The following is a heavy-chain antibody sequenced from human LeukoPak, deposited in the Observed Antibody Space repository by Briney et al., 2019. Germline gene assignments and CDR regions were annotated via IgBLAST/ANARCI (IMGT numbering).Heavy chain of an antibody. CDR1: GGSFSGYY. CDR3: ARDHFGSLDS. CDR2: INHSGST. Sequence: SETLSLTCAVYGGSFSGYYWSWIRQPPGKGLEWIGEINHSGSTNYNPSLKSRVTISVDTSKNQFSLKLSSVTAADTAVYYCARDHFGSLDSWGQGILVTVSS. V-gene: IGHV4-34*01. J-gene: IGHJ4*02. D-gene: IGHD3-10*01.